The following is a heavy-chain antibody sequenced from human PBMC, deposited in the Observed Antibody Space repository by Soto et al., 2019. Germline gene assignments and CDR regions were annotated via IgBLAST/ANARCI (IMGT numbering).Heavy chain of an antibody. D-gene: IGHD2-15*01. J-gene: IGHJ5*02. Sequence: GASVKVSCKASGGIFSKYVISWARQAPGQGLEWMGGIIPMFGTVNYAQRFQGRLTISADESTSTAYMELSSLRSEDTAVYYCATSXRKHCRGGTCYENWFDPWGQGTLVTVSS. V-gene: IGHV1-69*13. CDR1: GGIFSKYV. CDR3: ATSXRKHCRGGTCYENWFDP. CDR2: IIPMFGTV.